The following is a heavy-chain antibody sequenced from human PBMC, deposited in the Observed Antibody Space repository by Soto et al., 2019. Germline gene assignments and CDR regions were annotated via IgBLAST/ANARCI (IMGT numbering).Heavy chain of an antibody. CDR3: ARVRGHGFDF. J-gene: IGHJ3*01. CDR1: GDSINNADYY. V-gene: IGHV4-31*03. Sequence: QVQLQESGPGLVKPSQTLFLNCSVSGDSINNADYYWSWIRQHAGQGLEWIGYIYYSGTTYYNPSLKSRVTISMDTSKKQFSLEMSSVTAADTAVYYCARVRGHGFDFRGQGTMVTVSS. D-gene: IGHD3-10*01. CDR2: IYYSGTT.